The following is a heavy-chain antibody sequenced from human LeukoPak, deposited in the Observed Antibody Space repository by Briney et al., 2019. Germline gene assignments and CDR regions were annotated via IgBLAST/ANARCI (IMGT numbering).Heavy chain of an antibody. J-gene: IGHJ3*02. CDR2: ISYDGSNK. D-gene: IGHD3-10*01. CDR1: GFTFSSYG. CDR3: AKDLGKWFGELSSAFDI. Sequence: GGSLRLSCAASGFTFSSYGMHWVRQAPGKGLEWVAVISYDGSNKYYADSMKGRFTISRDNSKNTLYLQMNSLRAEDTAVYYCAKDLGKWFGELSSAFDIWGQGTMVTVSS. V-gene: IGHV3-30*18.